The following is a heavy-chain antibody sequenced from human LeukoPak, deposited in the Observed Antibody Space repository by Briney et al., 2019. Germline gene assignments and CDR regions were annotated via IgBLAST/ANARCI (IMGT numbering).Heavy chain of an antibody. CDR2: ISSSGSNK. J-gene: IGHJ4*02. V-gene: IGHV3-11*04. D-gene: IGHD4-17*01. CDR3: ARVLSTVTTFDY. Sequence: GGSLRLSCAASGFTVSNNYMSWVRQAPGKGLEWVSYISSSGSNKYYADSVKGRFTISRDNAKNSLYLQMNSLRAEDTAVYYCARVLSTVTTFDYWGQGTLVTVSS. CDR1: GFTVSNNY.